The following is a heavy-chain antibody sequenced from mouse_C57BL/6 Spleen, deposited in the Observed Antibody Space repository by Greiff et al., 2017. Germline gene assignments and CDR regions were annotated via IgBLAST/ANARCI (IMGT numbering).Heavy chain of an antibody. CDR2: IDPSDSYT. CDR3: ARSGTGDYFDY. CDR1: GYTFTSYW. D-gene: IGHD4-1*01. V-gene: IGHV1-69*01. J-gene: IGHJ2*01. Sequence: QVQLQQPGAELVMPGASVKLSCKASGYTFTSYWMHWVKQRPGQGLEWIGEIDPSDSYTNYNQKFKGKSTLTVDKSSSTAYMQLSSLTSVDSAVYYCARSGTGDYFDYWGQGTTLTVSS.